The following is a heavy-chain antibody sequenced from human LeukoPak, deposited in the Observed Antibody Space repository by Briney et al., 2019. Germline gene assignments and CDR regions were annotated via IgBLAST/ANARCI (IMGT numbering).Heavy chain of an antibody. V-gene: IGHV1-18*01. CDR2: VSADNGKT. D-gene: IGHD5-12*01. J-gene: IGHJ6*03. CDR1: GYTFTSYG. Sequence: ASMKVSCKTSGYTFTSYGISWVRQAPGQGLEWMGWVSADNGKTNYAQKLQGRVTMTTDTSTTTAYMALRSLRSDDTAVYYCARRGYPVYYYYMDVWGKGTTVTISS. CDR3: ARRGYPVYYYYMDV.